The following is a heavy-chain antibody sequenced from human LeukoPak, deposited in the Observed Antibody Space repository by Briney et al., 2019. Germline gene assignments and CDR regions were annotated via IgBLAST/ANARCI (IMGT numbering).Heavy chain of an antibody. J-gene: IGHJ4*02. CDR3: ARDGLAGTDY. CDR2: ISGSSSTI. V-gene: IGHV3-48*01. D-gene: IGHD6-19*01. CDR1: GFTFSSYS. Sequence: GGSLRLSCAASGFTFSSYSMNWVRQAPGKGLEWVSYISGSSSTIYYADSVKGRFTISRDNAKNSLYLQMNSLRAEDTAVYYCARDGLAGTDYWGQGTLVTVSS.